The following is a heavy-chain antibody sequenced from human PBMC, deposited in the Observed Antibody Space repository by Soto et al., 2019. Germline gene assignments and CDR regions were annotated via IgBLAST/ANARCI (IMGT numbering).Heavy chain of an antibody. CDR3: ARVIESSGYSSGWPVQH. V-gene: IGHV3-48*01. CDR2: ISDSSTTI. CDR1: GFTLSSYS. D-gene: IGHD6-19*01. J-gene: IGHJ1*01. Sequence: GGSLRLSCAASGFTLSSYSMNWVRQAPGKGLQWVSYISDSSTTIYYADSVKGRFTISRDNAKNSLFLQMNSLRVEDTAVYYCARVIESSGYSSGWPVQHWAQGT.